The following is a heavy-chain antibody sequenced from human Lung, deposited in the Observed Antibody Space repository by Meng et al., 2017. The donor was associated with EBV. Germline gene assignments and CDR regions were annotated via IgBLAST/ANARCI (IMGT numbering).Heavy chain of an antibody. CDR2: IYHSGST. CDR1: GGSISSSNW. CDR3: ARARSIATAVIDY. V-gene: IGHV4-4*02. D-gene: IGHD6-13*01. J-gene: IGHJ4*02. Sequence: RKPSGQGLVKPSRTRSLTCAGSGGSISSSNWWSWVRQPPGKGVEWIGEIYHSGSTNYNPSLKSRVTISVDKSKNQFSLKLSSVTAADTAVYYCARARSIATAVIDYWGQGTLVTVSS.